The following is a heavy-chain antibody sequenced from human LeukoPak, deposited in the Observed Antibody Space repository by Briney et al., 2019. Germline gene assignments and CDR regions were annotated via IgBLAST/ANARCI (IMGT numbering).Heavy chain of an antibody. V-gene: IGHV3-48*01. Sequence: GGSLRLSCAASGFTFSSYSMNWVRQAPGKGLEWVSYISSSSSTICYADSVKGRFTISRDNAKNSLYLQMNSLRAEDTAVYYCARDLTVFSYYDSSGYPDYWGQGTLVTVSS. D-gene: IGHD3-22*01. CDR2: ISSSSSTI. CDR3: ARDLTVFSYYDSSGYPDY. J-gene: IGHJ4*02. CDR1: GFTFSSYS.